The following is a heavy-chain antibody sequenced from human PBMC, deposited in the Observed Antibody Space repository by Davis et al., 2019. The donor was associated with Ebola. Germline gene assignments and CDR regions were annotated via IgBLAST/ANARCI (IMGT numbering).Heavy chain of an antibody. V-gene: IGHV3-13*01. D-gene: IGHD4-17*01. CDR3: ARAQFGDVVLDY. J-gene: IGHJ4*02. CDR1: GFTFRTYD. Sequence: PGGSLRLSCAASGFTFRTYDMHWVRQPTGKGLEWVPVIGTAGDTYYRGSVKGRFTISRENARNSLYLQMNSLTAGDTAVYYCARAQFGDVVLDYWGQGTLVTVSS. CDR2: IGTAGDT.